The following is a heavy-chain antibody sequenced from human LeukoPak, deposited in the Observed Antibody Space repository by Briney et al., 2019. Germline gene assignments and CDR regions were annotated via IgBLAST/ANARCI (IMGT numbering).Heavy chain of an antibody. D-gene: IGHD5-18*01. CDR1: GGSISSGGYY. V-gene: IGHV4-31*03. CDR3: ARDRRYSYGPSSFDY. J-gene: IGHJ4*02. Sequence: NPSETLSLTCTVSGGSISSGGYYWSWIRQHPGKGLEWIGYTYYSGSTYYNPSLKSRVTVSIDTSTNEFSLKLSSVTAADTAVYYCARDRRYSYGPSSFDYWGQGSLVSVSS. CDR2: TYYSGST.